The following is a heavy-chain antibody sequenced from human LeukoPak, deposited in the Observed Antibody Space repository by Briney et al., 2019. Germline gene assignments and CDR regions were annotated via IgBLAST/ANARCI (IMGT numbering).Heavy chain of an antibody. J-gene: IGHJ4*02. Sequence: GGSLRLSCAASGFTFSSYSMNWVRQAPGKGLEWVSSISSSSSYIYYADSVKGRFTISRDNAKNSLYLQMNSLRAEDTAVYYCARGRRYSGYDYNESFDYWGQGTLVTVSS. V-gene: IGHV3-21*01. CDR3: ARGRRYSGYDYNESFDY. CDR1: GFTFSSYS. CDR2: ISSSSSYI. D-gene: IGHD5-12*01.